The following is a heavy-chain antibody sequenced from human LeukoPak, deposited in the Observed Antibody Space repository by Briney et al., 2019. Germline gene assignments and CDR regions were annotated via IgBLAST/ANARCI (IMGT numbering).Heavy chain of an antibody. CDR1: GFTFSSYA. CDR3: ARTGSGSYYNYYYYGMDV. J-gene: IGHJ6*02. CDR2: ISYDGSDK. V-gene: IGHV3-30-3*01. Sequence: PGGSLRLSCAASGFTFSSYAMHWVRQAPGKGLEWVAVISYDGSDKYYADSVKGRFTISRDNSKNTLYLQMNSLRAEDTAVYYCARTGSGSYYNYYYYGMDVWGQGPTVTVSS. D-gene: IGHD3-10*01.